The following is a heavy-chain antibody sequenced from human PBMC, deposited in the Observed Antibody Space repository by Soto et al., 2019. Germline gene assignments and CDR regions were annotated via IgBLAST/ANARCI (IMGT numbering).Heavy chain of an antibody. CDR3: VKRAVTNHCYGMAV. D-gene: IGHD4-17*01. J-gene: IGHJ6*02. Sequence: RGASLKISCQGSGYRLPSYWIGSLRQMPGKGLEWMGIIYPGDSDTRYSPSFQGRVTISADKSISTAYLQWTSLKASDTAIYFCVKRAVTNHCYGMAVRGQGTTVTVSS. CDR2: IYPGDSDT. CDR1: GYRLPSYW. V-gene: IGHV5-51*01.